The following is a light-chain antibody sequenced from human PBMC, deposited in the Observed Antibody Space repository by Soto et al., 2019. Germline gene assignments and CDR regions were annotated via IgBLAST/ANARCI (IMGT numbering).Light chain of an antibody. CDR3: QTYGSSHQV. CDR2: EDD. CDR1: SGSIASYY. J-gene: IGLJ1*01. V-gene: IGLV6-57*04. Sequence: NFMLTQPHSVSESPGKTVIISCTRSSGSIASYYVQWYQQRPGSAPTTVIYEDDDRPSGLPDRFSRSIDSPSNTASHTISGLSTKHAAHYHWQTYGSSHQVLGTRTKLTV.